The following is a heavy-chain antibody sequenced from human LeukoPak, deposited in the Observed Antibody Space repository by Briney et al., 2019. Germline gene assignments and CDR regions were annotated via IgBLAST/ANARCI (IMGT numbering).Heavy chain of an antibody. CDR2: IKQDGSEK. J-gene: IGHJ4*02. Sequence: GGSLRLSCAASGFTFSSYWMSWVRQAPGKGLEWAANIKQDGSEKYYVDSVKGRFTISRDNAKNSLYLQMNSLRAEDTAVYYCARGFSGYYYDLFDYWGQGTLVTVSS. D-gene: IGHD3-22*01. V-gene: IGHV3-7*01. CDR1: GFTFSSYW. CDR3: ARGFSGYYYDLFDY.